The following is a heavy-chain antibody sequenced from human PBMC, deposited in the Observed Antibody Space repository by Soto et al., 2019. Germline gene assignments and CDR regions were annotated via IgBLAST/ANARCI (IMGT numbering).Heavy chain of an antibody. CDR2: ISDTGSTT. D-gene: IGHD2-2*01. J-gene: IGHJ4*02. CDR1: GFTFSTYG. Sequence: EVQLVESGGGFVQPGGSLRLSCAASGFTFSTYGMNWVRQAPGKGLEWIAYISDTGSTTYYADSMKGRFTISRDNAENSVYMQMISLRVEDTAMYYCARGGHCSRTSCGGGFVEYWGQGTLVTVSS. CDR3: ARGGHCSRTSCGGGFVEY. V-gene: IGHV3-48*01.